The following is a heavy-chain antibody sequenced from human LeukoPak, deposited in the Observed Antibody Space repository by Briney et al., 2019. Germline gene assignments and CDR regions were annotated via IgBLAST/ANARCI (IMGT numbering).Heavy chain of an antibody. CDR3: AREGYYGSGSYYNAGGNDELDY. J-gene: IGHJ4*02. CDR2: ISSSSSYI. V-gene: IGHV3-21*01. Sequence: GGSLRLSCAASGFTFSSYSMNWVRQAPGKGLEWVSSISSSSSYIYYADSVKGRFTISRDNAKNSLYLQMNSLRAEDTAVYHCAREGYYGSGSYYNAGGNDELDYWGQGTLVTVSS. CDR1: GFTFSSYS. D-gene: IGHD3-10*01.